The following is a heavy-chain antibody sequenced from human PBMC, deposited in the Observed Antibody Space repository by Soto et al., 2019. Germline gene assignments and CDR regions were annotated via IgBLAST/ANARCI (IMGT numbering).Heavy chain of an antibody. CDR2: VKDGGHT. CDR3: ARGQEGVVATH. Sequence: QVQLQQWGAGLLKPSETLSLNCAVTGGSLSGYYWSWIRQPPGKGLEWIGEVKDGGHTNYRPSLRGRVTISSDTSNNQFSLRLNSVTAADTGVYYCARGQEGVVATHWAQGSLVTVSS. D-gene: IGHD5-12*01. CDR1: GGSLSGYY. V-gene: IGHV4-34*01. J-gene: IGHJ4*02.